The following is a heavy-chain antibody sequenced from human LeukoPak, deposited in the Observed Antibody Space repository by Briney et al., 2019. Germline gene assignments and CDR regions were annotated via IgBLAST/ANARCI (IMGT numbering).Heavy chain of an antibody. CDR3: ASGESRGFMSELYSSGWYPYYYGMDV. J-gene: IGHJ6*02. CDR1: GYTFTSYD. V-gene: IGHV1-8*01. D-gene: IGHD6-19*01. CDR2: MNPNSGNT. Sequence: ASVKVSCKASGYTFTSYDINWVRQATGQGLERMRWMNPNSGNTGYAQKFQGRVTMTRNTSISTAYMELSSLRSEDTAVYYCASGESRGFMSELYSSGWYPYYYGMDVWGQGTTVTVSS.